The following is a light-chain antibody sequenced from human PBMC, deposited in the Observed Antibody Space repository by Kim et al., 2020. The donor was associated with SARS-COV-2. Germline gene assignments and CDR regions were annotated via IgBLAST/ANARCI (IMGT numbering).Light chain of an antibody. V-gene: IGLV1-40*01. CDR1: SSNIGAGYH. CDR2: GTT. CDR3: QSYDGSLGGSV. Sequence: QSVLTQPPSVSGAPGQRVTISCTGSSSNIGAGYHVHWYQQIPGTAPKLLIYGTTNRPSGVPGRFSGSKSGTSASLAITGLQAEDEADYYCQSYDGSLGGSVFGGGTQLTVL. J-gene: IGLJ2*01.